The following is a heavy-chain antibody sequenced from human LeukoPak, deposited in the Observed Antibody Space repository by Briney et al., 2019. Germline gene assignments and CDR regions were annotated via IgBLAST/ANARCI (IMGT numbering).Heavy chain of an antibody. Sequence: SETLSLTCAVYGGSFSGYYWSWIRQPPGKGLDWMGEINHSGSTNYNPPLKSRVTIPVDTSKDQFSLKLSSVTAADTAVYYCASTRYSYAGDYWGKGTLVTVSS. V-gene: IGHV4-34*01. D-gene: IGHD2-2*01. CDR2: INHSGST. CDR1: GGSFSGYY. J-gene: IGHJ4*02. CDR3: ASTRYSYAGDY.